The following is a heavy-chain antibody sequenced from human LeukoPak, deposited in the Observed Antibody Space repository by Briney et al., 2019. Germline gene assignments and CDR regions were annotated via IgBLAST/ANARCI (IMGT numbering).Heavy chain of an antibody. CDR2: TYYRSKLYN. CDR1: GDSVSSNSAA. J-gene: IGHJ4*02. Sequence: PSQTLSLTCAISGDSVSSNSAAWHWITQSPARGLEGLGRTYYRSKLYNDYAVSVKSRITINPDTSKTQFSLQLNSVTPEDTPVYYCARIAATGSFDYRGQGSLVTVPS. CDR3: ARIAATGSFDY. D-gene: IGHD6-13*01. V-gene: IGHV6-1*01.